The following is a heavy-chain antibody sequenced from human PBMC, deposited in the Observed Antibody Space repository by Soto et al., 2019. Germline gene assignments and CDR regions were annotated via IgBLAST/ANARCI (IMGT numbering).Heavy chain of an antibody. D-gene: IGHD4-17*01. CDR2: ITTYTGNT. CDR3: ARRHLDYGDYYGY. V-gene: IGHV1-18*04. CDR1: GYSFTRYP. Sequence: GASVKVSCKASGYSFTRYPITWVRQAPGQGLEWMGWITTYTGNTNYAQKFQGRVTMTTDTSTSTAYMELRSLTSDDTAVYYCARRHLDYGDYYGYWGQGTLVTVSS. J-gene: IGHJ4*02.